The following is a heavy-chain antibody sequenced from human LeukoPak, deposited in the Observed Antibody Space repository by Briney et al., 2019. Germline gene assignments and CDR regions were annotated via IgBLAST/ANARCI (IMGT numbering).Heavy chain of an antibody. CDR1: GGSISSYY. V-gene: IGHV4-4*07. Sequence: PSETLSLTCTVSGGSISSYYWSWIRQPAGKGLEWIGRIYTSGSTNYNPSLKSRVTISVDTSKNQFSLNLSSVTAADTAVYYCASGGGWNDKFEYWGQGSLVTVSS. CDR2: IYTSGST. J-gene: IGHJ4*02. D-gene: IGHD1-1*01. CDR3: ASGGGWNDKFEY.